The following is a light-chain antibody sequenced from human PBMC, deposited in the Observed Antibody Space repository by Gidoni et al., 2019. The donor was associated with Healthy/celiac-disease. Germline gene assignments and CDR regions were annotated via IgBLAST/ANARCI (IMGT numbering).Light chain of an antibody. V-gene: IGKV1-9*01. CDR3: QQLNSYPPIT. Sequence: DIQLTQYPSFLSASVGDRVPIPCRASQGISSYLAWYQQKPGKAPKLLIYAASTLQSGVPSRFSGSGSGTEFTLTISSLQPEDCATYYCQQLNSYPPITFGPGTKVDIK. J-gene: IGKJ3*01. CDR2: AAS. CDR1: QGISSY.